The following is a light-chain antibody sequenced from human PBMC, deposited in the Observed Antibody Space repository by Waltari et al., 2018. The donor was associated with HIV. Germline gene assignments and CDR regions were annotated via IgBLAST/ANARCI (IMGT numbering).Light chain of an antibody. CDR1: SSNVGRNS. CDR2: SDY. CDR3: ATWDDSLNGPV. V-gene: IGLV1-44*01. J-gene: IGLJ1*01. Sequence: QSVGTQPPSASGTPGQRVTISCSGSSSNVGRNSVNWYQQLPGTSPKLLIYSDYQRPSGVPDRFSASKSGTSASLAIGGLQSDDEADYYCATWDDSLNGPVFGTGTKVTVL.